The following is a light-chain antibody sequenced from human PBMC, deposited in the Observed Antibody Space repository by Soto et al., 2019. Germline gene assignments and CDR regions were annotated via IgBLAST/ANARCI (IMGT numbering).Light chain of an antibody. CDR2: RNN. CDR3: AAWDDSLSRVV. J-gene: IGLJ3*02. CDR1: SSNIEYNY. Sequence: QSVLTQPPSVSAAPGQRVTISCSGSSSNIEYNYVSWYQQLPGTAPKLLIFRNNQRPSGVPDRFSGSKSDTSASLAISGLRSEDEADYFCAAWDDSLSRVVFGGGTKVTVL. V-gene: IGLV1-47*01.